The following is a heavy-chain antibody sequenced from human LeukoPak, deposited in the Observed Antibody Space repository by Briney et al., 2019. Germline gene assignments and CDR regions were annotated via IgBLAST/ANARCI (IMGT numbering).Heavy chain of an antibody. V-gene: IGHV3-23*01. CDR1: GFTFSSYG. J-gene: IGHJ4*02. CDR3: AKEPQGQYCGGDCYRLGTRGFYFDY. CDR2: ISGSGGST. D-gene: IGHD2-21*02. Sequence: SGGSLRLSCAASGFTFSSYGMNWVRQAPGKGLEWVSAISGSGGSTYHADSVKGRFTISRDNSKDTLYLQMNSLRAEDTAIYYCAKEPQGQYCGGDCYRLGTRGFYFDYWGQGILVTVSS.